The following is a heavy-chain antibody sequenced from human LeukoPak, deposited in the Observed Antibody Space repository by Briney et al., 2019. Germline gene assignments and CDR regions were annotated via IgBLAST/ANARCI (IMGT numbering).Heavy chain of an antibody. D-gene: IGHD2-15*01. CDR2: IYYSGRT. CDR3: AGKGYCSGGSCYAEYFQH. CDR1: GGSISSYY. Sequence: PSETLSLTCTVSGGSISSYYWSWIRQPPGKGLEWVGYIYYSGRTNYNPSLKSRVTISVDTSKNQFSLKLSSVTAADTAVYYCAGKGYCSGGSCYAEYFQHWGQGTLVTVSS. V-gene: IGHV4-59*01. J-gene: IGHJ1*01.